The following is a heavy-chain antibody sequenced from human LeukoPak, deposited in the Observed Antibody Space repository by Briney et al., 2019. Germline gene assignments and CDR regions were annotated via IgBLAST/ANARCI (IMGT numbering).Heavy chain of an antibody. CDR1: GFTFSSYG. CDR2: ISYDGSNK. J-gene: IGHJ4*02. V-gene: IGHV3-30*03. D-gene: IGHD2/OR15-2a*01. Sequence: GGSLRLSCAASGFTFSSYGMHWVRQAPGKGLEWVAVISYDGSNKYYADSVKGRFTISRDNSKNTLYLQMNSLRAEDTAVYYCAREGPRGNSQFDYWGQRTLVTVST. CDR3: AREGPRGNSQFDY.